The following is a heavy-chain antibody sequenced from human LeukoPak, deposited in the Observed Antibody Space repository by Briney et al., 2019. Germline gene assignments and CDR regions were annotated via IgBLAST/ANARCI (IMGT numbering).Heavy chain of an antibody. V-gene: IGHV3-74*01. CDR3: TRLGGSSLVDY. J-gene: IGHJ4*02. D-gene: IGHD6-6*01. Sequence: PGGSLRLSCAASGFIRSYWMHWVRQAPGKGRGWVARIDSDGSSTTYADSVKGRFTISRDNAKNTQYLQMNSLRADHTAVYFCTRLGGSSLVDYWGQGTLVTVSS. CDR2: IDSDGSST. CDR1: GFIRSYW.